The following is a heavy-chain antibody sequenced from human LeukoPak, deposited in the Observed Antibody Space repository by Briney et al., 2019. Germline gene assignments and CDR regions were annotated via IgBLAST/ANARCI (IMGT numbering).Heavy chain of an antibody. CDR3: ARRRDCSSTSCPDDAFDI. V-gene: IGHV5-10-1*01. J-gene: IGHJ3*02. Sequence: GESLRTTCKGSAYSFTSYWISWVRQMPGKGLEWMGRIDPSDSYTNYSPSFQGHVTISADKSISTAYLQWSSLKASDTAMYYCARRRDCSSTSCPDDAFDIWGQGTMVTVSS. CDR2: IDPSDSYT. D-gene: IGHD2-2*01. CDR1: AYSFTSYW.